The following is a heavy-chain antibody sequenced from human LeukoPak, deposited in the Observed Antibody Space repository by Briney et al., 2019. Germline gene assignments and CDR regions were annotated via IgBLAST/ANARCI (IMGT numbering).Heavy chain of an antibody. CDR1: GGSFSNYY. CDR2: VYHSGNT. Sequence: PSETLSLTCAVYGGSFSNYYWSWIRQPPGKGLEWIGSVYHSGNTYYNPSLQSRVTISVDTSKNHFSLRLSSVTAADTAVYYCARDTRFDGDLDYWGQGTLVTVSS. V-gene: IGHV4-34*01. D-gene: IGHD4-17*01. J-gene: IGHJ4*02. CDR3: ARDTRFDGDLDY.